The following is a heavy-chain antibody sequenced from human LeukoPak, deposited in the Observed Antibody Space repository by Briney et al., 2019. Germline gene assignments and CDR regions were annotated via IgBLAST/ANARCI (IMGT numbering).Heavy chain of an antibody. CDR1: GYTFTGYY. V-gene: IGHV1-2*02. Sequence: ASVKVSCKASGYTFTGYYMHWVRQAPGQGLEWMGWINPNSGGTNYAQKFQGRVTMTRDTSISTAYMELSRLRSDDTAVYYCARAPVGRYFDWFIDDYWGQGTLVTVSS. CDR2: INPNSGGT. J-gene: IGHJ4*02. CDR3: ARAPVGRYFDWFIDDY. D-gene: IGHD3-9*01.